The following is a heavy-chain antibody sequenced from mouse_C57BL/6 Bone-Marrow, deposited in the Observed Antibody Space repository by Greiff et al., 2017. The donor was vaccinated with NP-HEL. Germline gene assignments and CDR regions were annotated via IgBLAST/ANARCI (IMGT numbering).Heavy chain of an antibody. J-gene: IGHJ3*01. CDR2: INPNNGGT. V-gene: IGHV1-22*01. CDR3: ARYDYYSNAWFAY. Sequence: VQLQQSGPELVKPGASVKMSCKASGYTFTDYNMHWVKQSHGKSLEWIGYINPNNGGTSYNQKFKGKATLTVNKSSSTAYMELRSLTSEDSAVYYCARYDYYSNAWFAYWGQGTLVTVSA. CDR1: GYTFTDYN. D-gene: IGHD2-5*01.